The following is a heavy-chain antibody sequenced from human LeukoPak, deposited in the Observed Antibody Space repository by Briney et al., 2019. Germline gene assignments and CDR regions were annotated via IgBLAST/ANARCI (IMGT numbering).Heavy chain of an antibody. CDR1: GGTFSSYA. J-gene: IGHJ5*02. CDR3: ARTPQWLANNWFDP. Sequence: ASVKVSCKASGGTFSSYAISWVRQAPGQGLEWMGWINTNTGNPTYAQGFTGRFVFSLDTSVSTAYLQISSLKAEDTAVYYCARTPQWLANNWFDPWGQGTLVTVSS. CDR2: INTNTGNP. D-gene: IGHD6-19*01. V-gene: IGHV7-4-1*02.